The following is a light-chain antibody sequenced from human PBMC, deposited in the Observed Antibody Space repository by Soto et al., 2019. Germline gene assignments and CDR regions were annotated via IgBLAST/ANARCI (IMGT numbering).Light chain of an antibody. Sequence: DIQLTQSPSFLSASVGDRVTITCRASQGISSYLAWYQQKPGKAPKLLIYAASTLQSEVPSRLSGSGAGTEFTLTISSLQPEDFATYYCQQLNSYPFTFGGGTKVEIK. CDR2: AAS. CDR3: QQLNSYPFT. J-gene: IGKJ4*01. V-gene: IGKV1-9*01. CDR1: QGISSY.